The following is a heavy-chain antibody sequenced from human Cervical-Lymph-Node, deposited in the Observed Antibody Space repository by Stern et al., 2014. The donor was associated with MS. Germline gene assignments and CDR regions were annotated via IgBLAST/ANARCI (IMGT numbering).Heavy chain of an antibody. CDR3: ARDSASAGLYYFDF. D-gene: IGHD2/OR15-2a*01. J-gene: IGHJ4*02. CDR2: IIPVLGTT. Sequence: VQLVESGTEVKKPGSSMTLSCKTSGDIFINYALSWERQAPGKGLEWMGGIIPVLGTTNDAQRFQGRLTITADESTRTAYMELSSLRAEDTAIYYCARDSASAGLYYFDFWGQGTLVTVSS. CDR1: GDIFINYA. V-gene: IGHV1-69*01.